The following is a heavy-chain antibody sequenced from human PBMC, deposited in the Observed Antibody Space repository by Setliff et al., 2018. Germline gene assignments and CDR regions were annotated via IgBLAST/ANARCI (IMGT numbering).Heavy chain of an antibody. D-gene: IGHD3-10*02. CDR1: GPAFSNYY. CDR2: IRDTGTTV. J-gene: IGHJ6*03. V-gene: IGHV3-48*01. CDR3: VRDDVRGYYMDV. Sequence: GGSLRLSCAASGPAFSNYYMSWVRQAPGKGLQWVSHIRDTGTTVHYADSVKGRFTISRDNAKNSLYLQMNSLRAEDTAVYYCVRDDVRGYYMDVWGKGTTVTVSS.